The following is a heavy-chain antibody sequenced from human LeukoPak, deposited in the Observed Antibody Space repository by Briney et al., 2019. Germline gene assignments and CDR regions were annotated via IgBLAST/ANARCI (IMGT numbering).Heavy chain of an antibody. CDR3: ARGRELLWFGEFYGMDV. J-gene: IGHJ6*02. Sequence: ASVKVSCKASGYTFTSYDINWVRQVTGQGLEWMGWMNPNSGNTGYAQKFQGRVTMTRNTSISTAYMELSSLRSEDTAVYYCARGRELLWFGEFYGMDVWGQGTTVTVSS. CDR1: GYTFTSYD. V-gene: IGHV1-8*01. D-gene: IGHD3-10*01. CDR2: MNPNSGNT.